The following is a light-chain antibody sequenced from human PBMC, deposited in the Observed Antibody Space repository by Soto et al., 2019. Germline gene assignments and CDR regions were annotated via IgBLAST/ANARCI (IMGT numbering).Light chain of an antibody. J-gene: IGLJ1*01. CDR3: TSYTNSNTYV. V-gene: IGLV2-14*01. Sequence: QSVLTQPASVSGSPGQSITISCTGSTSDVGAYNYVSWYKHHPGQAPQLMIYEVSNRPSGVSNRFSGSKSGNTASLTISGLQADDEGDYYCTSYTNSNTYVFGTGTKLTVL. CDR1: TSDVGAYNY. CDR2: EVS.